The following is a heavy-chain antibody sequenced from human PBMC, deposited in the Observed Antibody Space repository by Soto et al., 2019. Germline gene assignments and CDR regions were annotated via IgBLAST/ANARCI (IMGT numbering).Heavy chain of an antibody. CDR1: GGSFSGYY. CDR2: INHSGST. D-gene: IGHD6-19*01. Sequence: SETLSLTCAVYGGSFSGYYWSWIRQPPGKGLEWIGEINHSGSTNYNPSLKSRVTISVDTSKNQFSLKLSSVTAADTAVYYCASASKLAVAGAYFDYGGQGTLVTVSS. V-gene: IGHV4-34*01. J-gene: IGHJ4*02. CDR3: ASASKLAVAGAYFDY.